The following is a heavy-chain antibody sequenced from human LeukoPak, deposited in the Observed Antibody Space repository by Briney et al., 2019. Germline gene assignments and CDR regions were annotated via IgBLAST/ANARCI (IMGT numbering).Heavy chain of an antibody. CDR1: GITFISSV. V-gene: IGHV3-23*01. Sequence: GGSLRLSCAASGITFISSVMSWVRQAPGKGLEWISTISGRGGGAYYADSVKGRFTISRDNSKNTVYLQMNSLRGEDTAVYYCAKTGTEDGYSIHFDHWGQGTPVTVSS. D-gene: IGHD5-24*01. CDR3: AKTGTEDGYSIHFDH. J-gene: IGHJ4*02. CDR2: ISGRGGGA.